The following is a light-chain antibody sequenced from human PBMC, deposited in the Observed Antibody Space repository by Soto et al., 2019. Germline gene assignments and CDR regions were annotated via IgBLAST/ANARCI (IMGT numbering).Light chain of an antibody. J-gene: IGKJ2*01. CDR1: RNVRGN. Sequence: DIQMTQSPSSLSASVGDRVTITCRASRNVRGNVNWFQQKPGEAPKLVIHTSSRLQSGVPSRFSGSGFGTDFTLTIDSLQPEDFATFYCQQSYSNPRTFGQGTTLEIK. V-gene: IGKV1-39*01. CDR2: TSS. CDR3: QQSYSNPRT.